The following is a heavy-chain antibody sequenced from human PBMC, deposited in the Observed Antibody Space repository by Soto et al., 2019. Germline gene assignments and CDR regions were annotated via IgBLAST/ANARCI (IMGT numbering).Heavy chain of an antibody. CDR2: IYPSDSDT. CDR1: GYNFAGYW. D-gene: IGHD3-3*01. J-gene: IGHJ4*02. V-gene: IGHV5-51*01. Sequence: PGESRKISCKVSGYNFAGYWIAWVRQMPGKGLELMGIIYPSDSDTRYRPSFQGRVTISADKSISSAYLQWSSLRASDTAMYYCARGGVSTRTFDYWGQGTPVTVSS. CDR3: ARGGVSTRTFDY.